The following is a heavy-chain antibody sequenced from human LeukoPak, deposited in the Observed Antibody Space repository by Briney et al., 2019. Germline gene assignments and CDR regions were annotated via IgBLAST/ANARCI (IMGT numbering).Heavy chain of an antibody. CDR1: GFTFSTSI. V-gene: IGHV3-21*01. Sequence: PGGSLRLSCAASGFTFSTSIMNWVRQAPGKGLEWVSSISGTSTYISYADSVQGRFTISRDNAKNSVHLQMHSLRAGDTAVYFCARELNYDGTVDIWGQGTMVSVSS. J-gene: IGHJ3*02. CDR2: ISGTSTYI. D-gene: IGHD4-23*01. CDR3: ARELNYDGTVDI.